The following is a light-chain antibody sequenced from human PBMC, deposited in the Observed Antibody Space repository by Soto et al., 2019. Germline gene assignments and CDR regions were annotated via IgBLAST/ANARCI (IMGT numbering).Light chain of an antibody. CDR2: GAS. V-gene: IGKV3D-20*02. Sequence: EIVLTQSPGTLSLSPGERATLSCRASQSVSSSYLAWYQQKPGQAPRLLIYGASSRATGIPDRFSGSGSGTGFTLTISRLEPEDFAVYYCQQRQYWPSITFGQGTRLEIK. CDR3: QQRQYWPSIT. J-gene: IGKJ5*01. CDR1: QSVSSSY.